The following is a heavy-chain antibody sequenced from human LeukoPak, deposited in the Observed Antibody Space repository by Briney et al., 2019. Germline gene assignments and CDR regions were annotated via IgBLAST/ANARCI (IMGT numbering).Heavy chain of an antibody. CDR1: GVSVSDGRYY. J-gene: IGHJ3*02. CDR2: KYYSGSA. D-gene: IGHD2-2*01. Sequence: SETLSLTCDVSGVSVSDGRYYWTWIRQLPGKGLEWIAYKYYSGSAKYNPSLKSRLTISIDTSKNQFSLQLSSVTAVDTATYYCATPYCSGISCLDVFNMWGQGTRVTVSS. CDR3: ATPYCSGISCLDVFNM. V-gene: IGHV4-31*11.